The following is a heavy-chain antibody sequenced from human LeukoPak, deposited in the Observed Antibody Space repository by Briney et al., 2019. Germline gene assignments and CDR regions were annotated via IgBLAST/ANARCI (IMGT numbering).Heavy chain of an antibody. J-gene: IGHJ4*02. CDR1: GGSISSYY. Sequence: SETLSLTCTVSGGSISSYYWSWIRQPAGKGLEWIGRIYTSGSTNYNPSLKSRVTMSVDTSKNQFSLKLSSVTAADTAVYYCARDTGTRGYSGYDLGYWGQGTLVTVSS. V-gene: IGHV4-4*07. CDR2: IYTSGST. CDR3: ARDTGTRGYSGYDLGY. D-gene: IGHD5-12*01.